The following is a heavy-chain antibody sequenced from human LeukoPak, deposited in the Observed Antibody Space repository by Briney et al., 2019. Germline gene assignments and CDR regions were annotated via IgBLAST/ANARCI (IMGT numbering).Heavy chain of an antibody. CDR1: GFTFSDYY. D-gene: IGHD2-2*01. Sequence: PGGSLRLSCAASGFTFSDYYMTWIRQAPGKGLEGVSYISSSGSIIYNADPVKGRFTISRDNAKNSLYLQMNSLRAEDTAVYYCARVGVPAAMHNWFDSWGQGTLVIVSS. CDR2: ISSSGSII. V-gene: IGHV3-11*01. J-gene: IGHJ5*01. CDR3: ARVGVPAAMHNWFDS.